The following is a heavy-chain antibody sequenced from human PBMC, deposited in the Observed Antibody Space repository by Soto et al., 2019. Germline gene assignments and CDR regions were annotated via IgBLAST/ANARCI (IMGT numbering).Heavy chain of an antibody. CDR3: CSAPFESGSGWYDY. V-gene: IGHV1-46*03. CDR1: GYAFTTYY. CDR2: INPNSGST. D-gene: IGHD6-19*01. Sequence: ASVKVSCKASGYAFTTYYIHWVRQAPGQGLEWMGIINPNSGSTSSAQIFQGRVTMTRDTSTSTVHMELSSLRSEDTAVYYCCSAPFESGSGWYDYWGQGTRVTV. J-gene: IGHJ4*02.